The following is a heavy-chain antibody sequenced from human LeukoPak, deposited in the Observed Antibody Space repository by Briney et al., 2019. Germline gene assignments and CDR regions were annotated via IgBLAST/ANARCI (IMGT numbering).Heavy chain of an antibody. CDR3: AKGAYQLLGVDY. V-gene: IGHV3-30*18. J-gene: IGHJ4*02. CDR1: GFTFSSYG. CDR2: ISYDGSNK. Sequence: GGSLRLSCAASGFTFSSYGMHWVRQAPGKGLEWVAVISYDGSNKYYADSVKGRFTISRDNSKNTLYLQMNSLRAEDTAVYYYAKGAYQLLGVDYWGQGTLVTVSS. D-gene: IGHD2-2*01.